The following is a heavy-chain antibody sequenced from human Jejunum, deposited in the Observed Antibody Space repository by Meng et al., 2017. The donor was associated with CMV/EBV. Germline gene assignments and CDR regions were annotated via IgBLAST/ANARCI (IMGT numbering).Heavy chain of an antibody. D-gene: IGHD1-26*01. CDR2: MTHSGST. V-gene: IGHV4-34*01. J-gene: IGHJ4*02. Sequence: PHGGAVLVKPSEALSLLCRVYGAHFSCYGSWVRQPPGKGLEWIGEMTHSGSTNYNVSLKSRVTISIDTSKNQFSLKLSSLTATDTAVYYCAPGFRSWSGSYSSWGQGTLVTVSS. CDR1: GAHFSCYG. CDR3: APGFRSWSGSYSS.